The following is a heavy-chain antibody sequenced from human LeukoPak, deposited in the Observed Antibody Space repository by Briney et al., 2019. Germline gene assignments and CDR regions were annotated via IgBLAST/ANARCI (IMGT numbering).Heavy chain of an antibody. CDR2: IYYSGST. CDR3: AATGYSYNY. V-gene: IGHV4-59*08. CDR1: GGSISSYY. J-gene: IGHJ4*02. D-gene: IGHD4-11*01. Sequence: SETLSLTCTVSGGSISSYYWSWIRPPPGQGLEWIGYIYYSGSTNYNPSLKSRVTISVDTSKNQFSLKLSSVTAADTAVYYCAATGYSYNYWGQGTLVTVSS.